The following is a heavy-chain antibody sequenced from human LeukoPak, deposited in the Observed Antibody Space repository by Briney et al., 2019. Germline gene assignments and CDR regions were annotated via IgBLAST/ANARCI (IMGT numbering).Heavy chain of an antibody. CDR3: AKDDAWGRYKD. CDR1: GFTFSSYA. CDR2: ISGSGGST. J-gene: IGHJ1*01. Sequence: GGTLRLSCAASGFTFSSYAMSWVRQAPGKGLEWVSAISGSGGSTYYADSVKGRFTISRDNSKHTVSLQMNSLRGEDTAVYYCAKDDAWGRYKDWGQGTLVTVSS. V-gene: IGHV3-23*01. D-gene: IGHD3-16*01.